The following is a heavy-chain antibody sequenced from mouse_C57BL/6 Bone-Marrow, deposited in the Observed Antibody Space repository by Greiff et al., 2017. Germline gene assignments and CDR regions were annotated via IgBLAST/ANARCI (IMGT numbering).Heavy chain of an antibody. CDR1: GYTFTSYN. V-gene: IGHV1-12*01. D-gene: IGHD2-2*01. CDR2: IYPGNGDT. CDR3: AREGNGYDGDY. Sequence: LQQSGAELVRPGASVKMSCKASGYTFTSYNMHWVKQTPSQGLEWIGAIYPGNGDTSYNQKFKGKATLTVDKSSSTAYMQLSSLTSEDSAVYFCAREGNGYDGDYWGQGTTLTVSS. J-gene: IGHJ2*01.